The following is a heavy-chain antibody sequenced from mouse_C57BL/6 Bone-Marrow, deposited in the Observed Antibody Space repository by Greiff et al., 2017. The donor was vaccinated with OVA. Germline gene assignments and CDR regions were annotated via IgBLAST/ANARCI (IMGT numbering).Heavy chain of an antibody. V-gene: IGHV14-3*01. J-gene: IGHJ4*01. CDR2: IDPANGNT. D-gene: IGHD2-2*01. CDR3: ARIIGYPIAMDY. CDR1: GFNIKNTY. Sequence: EVKLVESVAELVRPGASVKLSCTASGFNIKNTYMPWVQQRPDKGLEWIGRIDPANGNTNYAPKFQGQATITADTSYNTAYLQLSSLTSEDTAIYYCARIIGYPIAMDYWGQGTSVTVSS.